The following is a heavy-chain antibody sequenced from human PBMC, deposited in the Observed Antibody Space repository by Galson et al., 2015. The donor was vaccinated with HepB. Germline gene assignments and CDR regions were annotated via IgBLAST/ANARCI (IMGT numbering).Heavy chain of an antibody. J-gene: IGHJ4*02. CDR3: AKDPSSSSTGAEY. CDR1: GFIFDDYA. D-gene: IGHD6-6*01. CDR2: ISWNGGSM. Sequence: SLRLSCAASGFIFDDYAMHWVRHAPGKGLEWVSSISWNGGSMGYVDSVKGRFTISRDNAKKSLYLQMNNLRAEDTALYYCAKDPSSSSTGAEYWGQGTLVTVSS. V-gene: IGHV3-9*01.